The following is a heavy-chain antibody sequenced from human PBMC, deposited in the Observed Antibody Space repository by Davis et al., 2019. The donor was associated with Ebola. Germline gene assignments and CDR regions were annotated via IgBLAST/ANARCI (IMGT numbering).Heavy chain of an antibody. CDR1: GGSISSGDYY. CDR3: ARTYYYDSSGYYLYYYYGMDV. Sequence: PSETLSLTCTVSGGSISSGDYYWSWIRQPPGKGLEWIGYIYYSGSTNYNPSLKSRVTISVDTSKNQFSLKLSSVTAADTAVYYCARTYYYDSSGYYLYYYYGMDVWGQGTTVTVSS. V-gene: IGHV4-61*08. D-gene: IGHD3-22*01. J-gene: IGHJ6*02. CDR2: IYYSGST.